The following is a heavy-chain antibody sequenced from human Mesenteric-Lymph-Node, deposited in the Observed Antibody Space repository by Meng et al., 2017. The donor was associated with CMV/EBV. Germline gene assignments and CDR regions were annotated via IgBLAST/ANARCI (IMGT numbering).Heavy chain of an antibody. D-gene: IGHD4-23*01. CDR3: TRGVAGNGRWYFDL. Sequence: GGSLRLSCAGSGFTFSRFEMNWVRQAPGKGLEWVSYISNSGSTIYYADSVKGRFTISRDNAKSSLYLQMNSLRAEDTAIYYCTRGVAGNGRWYFDLWGQGTTVTVSS. V-gene: IGHV3-48*03. J-gene: IGHJ6*02. CDR2: ISNSGSTI. CDR1: GFTFSRFE.